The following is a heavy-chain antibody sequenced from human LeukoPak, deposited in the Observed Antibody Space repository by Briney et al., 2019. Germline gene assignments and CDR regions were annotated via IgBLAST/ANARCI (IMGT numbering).Heavy chain of an antibody. CDR3: ARGPQFSGPGWFDP. CDR2: TTFSSSHI. Sequence: GGSLRLSCAASGFTFSGYVMTWVRRAPGKGLECVSSTTFSSSHIYYADSVKGRFTISRDNTKDSLYLQMNSLRAEDTAIYYCARGPQFSGPGWFDPWGQGTLVTVSS. J-gene: IGHJ5*02. CDR1: GFTFSGYV. V-gene: IGHV3-21*01. D-gene: IGHD3-10*01.